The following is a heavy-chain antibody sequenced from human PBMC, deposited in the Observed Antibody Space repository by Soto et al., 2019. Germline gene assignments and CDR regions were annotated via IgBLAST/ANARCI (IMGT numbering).Heavy chain of an antibody. J-gene: IGHJ6*02. CDR1: GYTFTTYG. Sequence: QVQLVQSGDEVKKPGASVKVSCKASGYTFTTYGISWVRQAPGQGLEWMGWISAYNGDTKYAQNVQDRVSMTKDTPTSTAYMELRSLRSDDTAVYYCAREGSWPYYYYGMDVWGQGTTVTVSS. CDR3: AREGSWPYYYYGMDV. CDR2: ISAYNGDT. V-gene: IGHV1-18*01. D-gene: IGHD6-13*01.